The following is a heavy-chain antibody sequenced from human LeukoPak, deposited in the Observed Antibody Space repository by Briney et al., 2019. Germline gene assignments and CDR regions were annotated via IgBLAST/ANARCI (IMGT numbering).Heavy chain of an antibody. CDR3: ARGMALDY. J-gene: IGHJ4*02. Sequence: PGGSLRLSCAASGFTFSTYSMNWVRQAPGKGLEWISYISSSSSSTIYYADSVKGRFTISRDNSKNTLYLQMNSLRAEDTAVYYCARGMALDYWGQGTLVTVSS. CDR2: ISSSSSSTI. D-gene: IGHD6-13*01. V-gene: IGHV3-48*01. CDR1: GFTFSTYS.